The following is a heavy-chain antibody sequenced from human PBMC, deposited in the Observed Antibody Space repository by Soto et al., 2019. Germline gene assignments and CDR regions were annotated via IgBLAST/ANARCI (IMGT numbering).Heavy chain of an antibody. CDR3: ARRRYGDY. J-gene: IGHJ4*02. Sequence: QVHLVQSGAEVKKPGASVKVSCKASGYTFTSYGITWVRQAPGQGLEWMGWISANNGNTDYAQKLQGRVIVTRDTSTSTAYMGLRILRSDDTAVYYCARRRYGDYCGQGALVTVSS. CDR2: ISANNGNT. V-gene: IGHV1-18*01. CDR1: GYTFTSYG. D-gene: IGHD1-1*01.